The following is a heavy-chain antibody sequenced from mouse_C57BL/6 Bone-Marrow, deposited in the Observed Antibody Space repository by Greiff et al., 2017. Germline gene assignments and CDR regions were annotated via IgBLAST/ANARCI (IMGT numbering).Heavy chain of an antibody. CDR2: IRNKANGYTT. J-gene: IGHJ4*01. CDR3: ARYRDYASWNYAMDY. CDR1: GFTFTDYY. V-gene: IGHV7-3*01. D-gene: IGHD1-1*01. Sequence: EVELVESGGGLVQPGGYLSLSCAASGFTFTDYYMNWVRQPPGKALEWLGFIRNKANGYTTYYSASVKGRFTISRDNSQSILYLQMNALRAEDSATYYCARYRDYASWNYAMDYWGQGTSVTVSS.